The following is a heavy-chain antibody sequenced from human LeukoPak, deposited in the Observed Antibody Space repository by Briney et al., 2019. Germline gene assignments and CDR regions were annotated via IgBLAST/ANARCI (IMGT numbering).Heavy chain of an antibody. V-gene: IGHV4-30-2*01. CDR2: IYHSGST. Sequence: PSETLSLTCAVSGASISSGGYSWSWIRQPPGKGLEWIGYIYHSGSTYYNPSLKSRVTISVDRSKNQFPLKLSSVTAADTAVYYCAGLQNWFDPWGQGTLVTVSS. CDR1: GASISSGGYS. CDR3: AGLQNWFDP. D-gene: IGHD3-16*01. J-gene: IGHJ5*02.